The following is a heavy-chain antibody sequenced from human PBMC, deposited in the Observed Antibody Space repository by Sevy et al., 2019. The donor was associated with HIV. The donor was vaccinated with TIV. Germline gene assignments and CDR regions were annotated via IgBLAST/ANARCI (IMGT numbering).Heavy chain of an antibody. CDR3: ARYPIVGVPADEYYFDY. J-gene: IGHJ4*02. D-gene: IGHD2-2*01. CDR1: GYTFSNYW. V-gene: IGHV5-51*01. CDR2: IYPGDSVT. Sequence: GESLKISCKGSGYTFSNYWIGWVRQMPGKGLEWMGVIYPGDSVTRYSPSFQGQVTMSADKSTSTAYLQWSSLKTSDTAIYYCARYPIVGVPADEYYFDYWGQGTLVTVSS.